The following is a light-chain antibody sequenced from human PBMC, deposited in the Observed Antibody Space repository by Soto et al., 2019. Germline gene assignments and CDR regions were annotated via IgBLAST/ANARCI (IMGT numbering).Light chain of an antibody. CDR2: GVS. V-gene: IGKV3-20*01. CDR3: HQYSRSPVTFSPLT. Sequence: EIVLTQTPATLSLSPGERVTLSCRASQNIGDTYLAWYQQKPGQAPRLLIYGVSARGTGISDRFSASESGTDFPLTISRLEPDDFAVYYCHQYSRSPVTFSPLTFGGGSKVEI. CDR1: QNIGDTY. J-gene: IGKJ4*01.